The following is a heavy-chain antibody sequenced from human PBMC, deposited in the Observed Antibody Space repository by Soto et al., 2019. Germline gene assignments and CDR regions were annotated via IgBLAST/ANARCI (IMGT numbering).Heavy chain of an antibody. CDR3: ARDEGVEVPFYHDALDL. Sequence: QDQLLQSGAEVKKPGASVKVSCQASGYTFSSYGITWVRQAPGQGLEWVGWISAYNGNTKSAQKFQGRVTLTTDTSTNTAYMDLRSLRSDDTAVYFCARDEGVEVPFYHDALDLWGQGTLVSVSS. CDR2: ISAYNGNT. CDR1: GYTFSSYG. V-gene: IGHV1-18*01. J-gene: IGHJ3*01. D-gene: IGHD2-2*01.